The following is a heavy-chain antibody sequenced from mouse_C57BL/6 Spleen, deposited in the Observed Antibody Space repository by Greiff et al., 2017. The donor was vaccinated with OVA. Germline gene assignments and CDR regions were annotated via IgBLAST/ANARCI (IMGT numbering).Heavy chain of an antibody. CDR1: GYAFSSSW. CDR2: IYPGDGDT. CDR3: ARGSITTVSDY. J-gene: IGHJ2*01. Sequence: VQLQQSGPELVKPGASVKISCKASGYAFSSSWMNWVKQRPGKGLEWIGRIYPGDGDTNYNGKFKGKATLTADKSSSTAYMQLSSLTSEDSAVYFCARGSITTVSDYWGQGTTLTVSS. V-gene: IGHV1-82*01. D-gene: IGHD1-1*01.